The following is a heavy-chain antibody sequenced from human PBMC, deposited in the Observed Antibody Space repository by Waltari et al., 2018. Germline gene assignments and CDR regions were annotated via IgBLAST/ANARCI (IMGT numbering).Heavy chain of an antibody. CDR1: GGTFSRYA. J-gene: IGHJ5*02. Sequence: QVQLVQSGAEVKKPGSSVKVSCKASGGTFSRYAISGVRQAPGQGLEWMGGIIPIFGTANYAQKFQGRVTITTDESTSTAYMERSSLRSEDTAVYYCARDGAYCSSTSCYGVNWFDPWGQGTLVTVSS. V-gene: IGHV1-69*05. CDR2: IIPIFGTA. D-gene: IGHD2-2*01. CDR3: ARDGAYCSSTSCYGVNWFDP.